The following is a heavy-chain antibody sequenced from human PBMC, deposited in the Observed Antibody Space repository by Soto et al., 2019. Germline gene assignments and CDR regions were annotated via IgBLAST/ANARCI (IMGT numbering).Heavy chain of an antibody. J-gene: IGHJ4*02. D-gene: IGHD3-16*01. CDR3: ARDLGGPDY. CDR1: GFSLSPYW. V-gene: IGHV3-74*03. CDR2: LSSDGFGA. Sequence: LRLSCAASGFSLSPYWMHWVRQVPGRGLEWVARLSSDGFGAAYADSVKGRFFISRDIARNTLSLQMNSLRADDTAVYYCARDLGGPDYWGRGTSVTVSS.